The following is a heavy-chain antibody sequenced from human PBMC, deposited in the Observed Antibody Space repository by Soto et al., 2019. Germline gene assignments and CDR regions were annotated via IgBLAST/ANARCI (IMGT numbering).Heavy chain of an antibody. D-gene: IGHD2-2*01. V-gene: IGHV1-2*02. CDR1: RYIFTGYY. Sequence: ASVKVSCKTSRYIFTGYYMHCGRQAAGQGLEWMGWINPNSGDTNYAQRFKGRVSMTSDTSINTAYLELSRLRPGDTAVFFCARSHSAYHYRAMDAWGQGTTVTVSS. J-gene: IGHJ6*02. CDR2: INPNSGDT. CDR3: ARSHSAYHYRAMDA.